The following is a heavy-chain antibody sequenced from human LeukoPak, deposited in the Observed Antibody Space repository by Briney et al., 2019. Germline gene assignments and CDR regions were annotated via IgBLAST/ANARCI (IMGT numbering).Heavy chain of an antibody. V-gene: IGHV1-24*01. CDR1: GYTLAELS. J-gene: IGHJ4*02. CDR2: FDPEDGET. Sequence: ASVKVSCKVSGYTLAELSMHWVRQAPGKGLEWMGGFDPEDGETIYAQKFQGRVTMTEDTSTDTAYMELSSLRSEDTAVYYWATGLHDYGVLREGDYFDYWGEGTLVTVSS. CDR3: ATGLHDYGVLREGDYFDY. D-gene: IGHD4-17*01.